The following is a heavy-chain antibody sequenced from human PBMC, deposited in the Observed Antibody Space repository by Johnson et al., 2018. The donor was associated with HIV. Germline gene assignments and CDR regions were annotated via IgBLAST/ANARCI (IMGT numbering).Heavy chain of an antibody. CDR2: IRYDGSNK. Sequence: QMQLVESGGGVVQPGGSLRLSCAASGFSFSTYGMHWVRQAPGKGLKWVSFIRYDGSNKYYADSVKGRFTTSRDNSKNTLYLQMNSLRTEDTAVYYCAKKQAAAGTGGGAFDIWGQGTMVTVSS. J-gene: IGHJ3*02. D-gene: IGHD6-13*01. CDR3: AKKQAAAGTGGGAFDI. CDR1: GFSFSTYG. V-gene: IGHV3-30*02.